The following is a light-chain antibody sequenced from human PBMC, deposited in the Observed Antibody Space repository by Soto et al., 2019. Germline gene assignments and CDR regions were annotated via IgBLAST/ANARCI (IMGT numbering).Light chain of an antibody. CDR3: QQYGGVPYT. CDR2: GAS. J-gene: IGKJ2*01. Sequence: EIVLTQSPGTLSLSPGQRATLSCRASESISRDSLAWYQQRLGQAPRLLIYGASSGATGIPDRFSGSGSGTDFTLTISRLEPEDFAIDYCQQYGGVPYTFGQGTKLEIK. V-gene: IGKV3-20*01. CDR1: ESISRDS.